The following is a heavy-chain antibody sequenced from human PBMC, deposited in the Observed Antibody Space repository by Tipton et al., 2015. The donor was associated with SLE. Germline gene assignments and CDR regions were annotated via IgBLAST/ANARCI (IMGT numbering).Heavy chain of an antibody. CDR1: GFTFSDYY. V-gene: IGHV3-23*01. CDR2: ISNGGGRI. J-gene: IGHJ6*02. Sequence: SLRLSCAASGFTFSDYYMSWIRQAPGKGLEWVSTISNGGGRIYYRDSVKGRLTISRDNSENTLYLQMNNLRAEDAAVYYCAKVRGYTGYAYRLSLHYAMDVWGQGTTVTVSS. CDR3: AKVRGYTGYAYRLSLHYAMDV. D-gene: IGHD5-12*01.